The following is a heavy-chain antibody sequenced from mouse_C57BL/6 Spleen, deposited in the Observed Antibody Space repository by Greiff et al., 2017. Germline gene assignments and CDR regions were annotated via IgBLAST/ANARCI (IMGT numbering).Heavy chain of an antibody. D-gene: IGHD2-1*01. Sequence: EVQLQQSGAELVRPGASVKLSCTASGFNIKDDYMHWVKQRPEQGLEWIGWIDPENGDTEYASKFQGKATITADTSSNTAYLQLSSLTSEDTAVYCCTSYGNYGFAYWGQGTPVTVSA. CDR1: GFNIKDDY. J-gene: IGHJ3*01. V-gene: IGHV14-4*01. CDR3: TSYGNYGFAY. CDR2: IDPENGDT.